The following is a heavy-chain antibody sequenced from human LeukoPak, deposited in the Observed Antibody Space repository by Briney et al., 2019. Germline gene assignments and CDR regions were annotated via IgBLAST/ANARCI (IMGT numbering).Heavy chain of an antibody. D-gene: IGHD3-9*01. CDR1: GYTFTSYA. CDR2: INAGNGNT. Sequence: ASVKVSCKASGYTFTSYAMHWVRQAPGQRLEWMGWINAGNGNTKYSQKFQGRVTITRDTSASTAYMELSSLRSEDTAVYYCARGPHMDILPGYYYGMDVWGKGTTVTVSS. V-gene: IGHV1-3*01. J-gene: IGHJ6*04. CDR3: ARGPHMDILPGYYYGMDV.